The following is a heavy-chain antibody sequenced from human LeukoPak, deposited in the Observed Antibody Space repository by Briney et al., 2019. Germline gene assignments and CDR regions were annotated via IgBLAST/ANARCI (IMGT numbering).Heavy chain of an antibody. V-gene: IGHV3-23*01. CDR1: GFTFSSYA. CDR3: AKAYGYCSGGTCYSGVEY. Sequence: GGSLRLSCAASGFTFSSYAMTWVRQAPGKGLEWVSAISGSGGSTNYADSVKGRFTISRDNSENTLDLQMNSLRAEDTAIYYCAKAYGYCSGGTCYSGVEYWGQGTLVTVSS. D-gene: IGHD2-15*01. J-gene: IGHJ4*02. CDR2: ISGSGGST.